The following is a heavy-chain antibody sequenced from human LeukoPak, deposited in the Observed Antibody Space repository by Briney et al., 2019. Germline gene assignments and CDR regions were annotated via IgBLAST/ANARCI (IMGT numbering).Heavy chain of an antibody. CDR3: AGDTPPGGDYYFDY. CDR1: GFSFSAYG. D-gene: IGHD3-16*01. Sequence: QPGGSLRLSCAASGFSFSAYGMHWVRQAPGKGLEWVALIWNAGTNTYYADSVKGRFTISRDNSKNTLYLQMNSLRAEDMAVYYCAGDTPPGGDYYFDYWGQGTLVIVSS. V-gene: IGHV3-33*01. CDR2: IWNAGTNT. J-gene: IGHJ4*02.